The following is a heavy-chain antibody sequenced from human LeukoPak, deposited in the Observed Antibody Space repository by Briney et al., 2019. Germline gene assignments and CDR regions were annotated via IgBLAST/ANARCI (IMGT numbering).Heavy chain of an antibody. CDR3: AKGRRPYSSSWFPLDY. CDR1: GFTFSSYA. Sequence: GGSLRLSCAASGFTFSSYAMSWVRQAPGRGLEWVSAISGSGGSTYYADSVKGRFTISRDNSKDTLYLQMNSLRAEDTDVYYCAKGRRPYSSSWFPLDYWGQGTLVTVSS. D-gene: IGHD6-13*01. V-gene: IGHV3-23*01. J-gene: IGHJ4*02. CDR2: ISGSGGST.